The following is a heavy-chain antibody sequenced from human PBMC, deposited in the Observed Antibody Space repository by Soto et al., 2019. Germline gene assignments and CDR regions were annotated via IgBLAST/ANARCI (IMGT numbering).Heavy chain of an antibody. J-gene: IGHJ4*02. D-gene: IGHD1-26*01. CDR3: VRDEAGVGMDS. V-gene: IGHV3-74*01. CDR2: INDDGSHT. Sequence: EVQLVESGGGLVQPGGSLRLSCAASGFTFSSYWMHWVRQVSGKGLMWVSHINDDGSHTTYADSVKGRFTISRDNAKNTLYLDMNGLRAEDTAVYYCVRDEAGVGMDSWGRGPLVTVSS. CDR1: GFTFSSYW.